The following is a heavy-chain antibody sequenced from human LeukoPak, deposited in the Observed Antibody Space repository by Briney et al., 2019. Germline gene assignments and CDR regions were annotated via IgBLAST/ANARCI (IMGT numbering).Heavy chain of an antibody. CDR2: ISSSSSTI. CDR1: GFTFSSYS. D-gene: IGHD5-18*01. CDR3: AKARGPGYSYGQSSADY. V-gene: IGHV3-48*01. J-gene: IGHJ4*02. Sequence: PGGSLRLSCAASGFTFSSYSMNWVRQAPGKGLEWVSYISSSSSTIYYADSVKGRFTISRDNSKNTLYLQMNSLRAEDTAVYYCAKARGPGYSYGQSSADYWGQGTLVAVSS.